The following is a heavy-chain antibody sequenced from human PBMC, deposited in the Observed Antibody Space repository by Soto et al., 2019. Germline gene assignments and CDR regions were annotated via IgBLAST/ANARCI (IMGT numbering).Heavy chain of an antibody. J-gene: IGHJ4*02. D-gene: IGHD6-6*01. CDR3: ARQEQLVYYYFDY. Sequence: QLQLQESGPGLVKPSETLSLTCTVSGDSICSSSYYWGWIRQPPGKGLEWIGNIYYSGSTYYNPSLKSRVTISVDTSKNQFSLKLSSVTAADTAVYFCARQEQLVYYYFDYWGQGTLFTVSS. V-gene: IGHV4-39*01. CDR2: IYYSGST. CDR1: GDSICSSSYY.